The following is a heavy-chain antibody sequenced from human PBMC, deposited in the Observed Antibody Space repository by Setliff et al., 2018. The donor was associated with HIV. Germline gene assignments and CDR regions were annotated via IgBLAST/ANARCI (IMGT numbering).Heavy chain of an antibody. J-gene: IGHJ4*02. V-gene: IGHV4-4*09. D-gene: IGHD3-22*01. CDR1: GDSIIDSY. CDR2: IHSTGRT. CDR3: ARMSGGYSGGYFDY. Sequence: PSETLSLTCTVSGDSIIDSYWSWVRQPPGKGLEWIGYIHSTGRTNYSPSLKSRVSISVDTAKNQCSLRLNSVTAADTAVYYCARMSGGYSGGYFDYWGQGTQVTVSS.